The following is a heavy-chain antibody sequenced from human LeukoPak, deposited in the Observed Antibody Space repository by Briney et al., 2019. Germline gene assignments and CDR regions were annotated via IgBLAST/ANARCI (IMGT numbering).Heavy chain of an antibody. CDR2: INPNSGGT. CDR3: ARDPPIGGADVFDI. CDR1: GYTFTGYY. Sequence: ASVKVSCKAAGYTFTGYYMHWVRQAPGQGLEWMGWINPNSGGTNYAQKFQGRVTLTRDTSISTAYMELSRLTSDDTAVYYCARDPPIGGADVFDIWGQGTMVTVSS. D-gene: IGHD3-10*01. V-gene: IGHV1-2*02. J-gene: IGHJ3*02.